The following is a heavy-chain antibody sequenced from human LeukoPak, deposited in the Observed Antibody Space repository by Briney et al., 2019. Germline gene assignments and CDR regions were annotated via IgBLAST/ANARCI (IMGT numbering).Heavy chain of an antibody. D-gene: IGHD7-27*01. CDR2: VDSSGNT. CDR1: VVSMNGYY. V-gene: IGHV4-4*07. CDR3: LSETEEHNY. Sequence: SETLSLTCSVSVVSMNGYYWSWLRQSAGNRLEWIGHVDSSGNTNYNPSLESRVTMSVDTSKKQFSLKLTSVTAADTAVYYCLSETEEHNYWGQGTLVTVSS. J-gene: IGHJ4*02.